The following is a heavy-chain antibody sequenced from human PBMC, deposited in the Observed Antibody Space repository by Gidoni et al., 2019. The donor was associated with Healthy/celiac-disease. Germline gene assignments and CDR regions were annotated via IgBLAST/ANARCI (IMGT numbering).Heavy chain of an antibody. CDR1: CFTFSSYG. CDR3: EKGGGSGWCDY. V-gene: IGHV3-30*18. D-gene: IGHD6-19*01. Sequence: GPLGESGGGVVTPGRSLRLSLPALCFTFSSYGMHWVRQAPGKGLEWVEVSSYEGSNNYYADFVNGRFTIYSNNYKNTICLQMNSLRADDRTVYYCEKGGGSGWCDYWGQGTLVTVSS. CDR2: SSYEGSNN. J-gene: IGHJ4*02.